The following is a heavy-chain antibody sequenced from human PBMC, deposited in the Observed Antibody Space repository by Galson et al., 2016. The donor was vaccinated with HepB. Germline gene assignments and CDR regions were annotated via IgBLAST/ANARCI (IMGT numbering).Heavy chain of an antibody. Sequence: LRLSCAASGFTFSNYWMNWVRQAPGKGLEWVANIKEDGSEKYYMDSVKGRFTISRDNAKNSLYLQINSRRAEDTALYYCARDIYCSNGVCYRYRFDYWGQGTLVTVSS. CDR1: GFTFSNYW. V-gene: IGHV3-7*01. J-gene: IGHJ4*02. D-gene: IGHD2-8*01. CDR3: ARDIYCSNGVCYRYRFDY. CDR2: IKEDGSEK.